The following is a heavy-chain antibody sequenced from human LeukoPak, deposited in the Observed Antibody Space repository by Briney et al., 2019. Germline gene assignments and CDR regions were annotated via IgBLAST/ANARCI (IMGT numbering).Heavy chain of an antibody. J-gene: IGHJ4*02. Sequence: GGSLRLSCAASGFTFSNYGMHWVRQAPGKGLEWVAAIWYDGSNKYYGDSVKGRFTISRDNARNSLFLQMNSLRAEDTAIYYCASDEGNYFDYWGQGTLVTVSS. CDR1: GFTFSNYG. CDR2: IWYDGSNK. CDR3: ASDEGNYFDY. V-gene: IGHV3-33*01.